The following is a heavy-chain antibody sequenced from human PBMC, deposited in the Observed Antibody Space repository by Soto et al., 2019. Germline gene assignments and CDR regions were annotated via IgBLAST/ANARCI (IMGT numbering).Heavy chain of an antibody. V-gene: IGHV4-34*01. CDR2: INHSGST. CDR1: GGSISSYY. J-gene: IGHJ6*02. CDR3: AREITIFGVVRAGMDV. D-gene: IGHD3-3*01. Sequence: SETLSLTCTVSGGSISSYYWSWIRQPPGKGLEWIGEINHSGSTNYNPSLKSRVTISVDTSRNQFSLKLSSVTAADTAVYYCAREITIFGVVRAGMDVWGQGTTVTVSS.